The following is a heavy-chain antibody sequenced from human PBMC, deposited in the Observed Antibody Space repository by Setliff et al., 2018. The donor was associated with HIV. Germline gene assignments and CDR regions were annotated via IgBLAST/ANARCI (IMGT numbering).Heavy chain of an antibody. V-gene: IGHV3-11*05. Sequence: PGGSLRLSCAASGFTFSDYYMSWIRQAPGKGLEWVSYISGTSSFTDYADSVKGRFTISRDNGKNSLYLEMNSLRAEDTAVYYCARDLRLLHWGKGTTVTVSS. CDR1: GFTFSDYY. D-gene: IGHD2-21*02. CDR2: ISGTSSFT. CDR3: ARDLRLLH. J-gene: IGHJ6*04.